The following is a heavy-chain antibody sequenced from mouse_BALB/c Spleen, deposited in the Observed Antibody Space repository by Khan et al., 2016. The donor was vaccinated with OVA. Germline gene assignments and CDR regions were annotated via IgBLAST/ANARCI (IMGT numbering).Heavy chain of an antibody. CDR1: GFNIKDTY. J-gene: IGHJ1*02. CDR2: ITPANGNT. CDR3: VRPSYDPRNFGV. Sequence: VQLQQSGAELVKPGASVKLSCTASGFNIKDTYIHWVKRRPEQGLEWIGRITPANGNTEYDPKFQGKATMRADSSSHTAYLHLSSLTSGETAVFYGVRPSYDPRNFGVWGAGTTVTVSS. D-gene: IGHD2-3*01. V-gene: IGHV14-3*02.